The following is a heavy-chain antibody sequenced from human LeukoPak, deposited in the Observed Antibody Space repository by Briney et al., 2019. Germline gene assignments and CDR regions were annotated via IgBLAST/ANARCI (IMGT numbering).Heavy chain of an antibody. Sequence: GGSLRLSCTASGFTFGDYAMSWVRQAPGKGLEWVGFIRSRAYGGTTEYAASVKGRFTISRDDSKSIAYLQMNSLKTEDTAVYYCTRVGSSGWYSFAFDYWGQGTLVTVSS. CDR1: GFTFGDYA. CDR3: TRVGSSGWYSFAFDY. J-gene: IGHJ4*02. CDR2: IRSRAYGGTT. D-gene: IGHD6-19*01. V-gene: IGHV3-49*04.